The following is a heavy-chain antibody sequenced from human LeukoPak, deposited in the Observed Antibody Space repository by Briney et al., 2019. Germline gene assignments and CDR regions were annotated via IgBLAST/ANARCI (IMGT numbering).Heavy chain of an antibody. CDR1: GGSISSYY. J-gene: IGHJ6*03. Sequence: PSETLSLTCTVSGGSISSYYWSWIRQPAGKGLEWIGRIYTSGSTNYNPSLKSRVTISIDTSKNQFSLKLSSVTAADTAVYYCARAPERTWYYYYMDVWGKGTTVTISS. CDR2: IYTSGST. D-gene: IGHD1-7*01. V-gene: IGHV4-4*07. CDR3: ARAPERTWYYYYMDV.